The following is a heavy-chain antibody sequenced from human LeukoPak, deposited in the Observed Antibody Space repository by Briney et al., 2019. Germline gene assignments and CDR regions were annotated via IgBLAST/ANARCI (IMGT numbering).Heavy chain of an antibody. CDR2: IIPIFGTA. CDR3: ARGSRFTVRPSNPTLGYFDY. CDR1: GGTFSSCA. D-gene: IGHD3-16*02. Sequence: SVKVSCKASGGTFSSCAISWVRQAPGQGLEWMGGIIPIFGTANYAQKFQGRVTITADESTSTAYMELSSLRSEDTAVYYCARGSRFTVRPSNPTLGYFDYWGQGTLVTVSS. V-gene: IGHV1-69*01. J-gene: IGHJ4*02.